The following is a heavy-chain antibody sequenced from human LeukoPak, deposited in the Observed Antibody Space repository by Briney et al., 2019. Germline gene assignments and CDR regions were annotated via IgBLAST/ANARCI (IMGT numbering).Heavy chain of an antibody. J-gene: IGHJ4*02. D-gene: IGHD2-8*02. CDR3: ATYRQVLLPFES. V-gene: IGHV3-23*01. CDR1: GFTFSTFA. Sequence: GGSLRLSCAASGFTFSTFAMIWVRQPPGKGLEWVSSIFPSSDEIHYADSVRGRFTISRDNSKSTLSLQMNSLRAEDTAIYYCATYRQVLLPFESWGQGTLVTVSS. CDR2: IFPSSDEI.